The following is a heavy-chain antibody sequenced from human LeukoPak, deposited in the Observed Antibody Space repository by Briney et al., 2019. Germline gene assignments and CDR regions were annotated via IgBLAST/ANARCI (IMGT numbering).Heavy chain of an antibody. V-gene: IGHV3-30*18. CDR1: GFPFSSYG. J-gene: IGHJ6*02. Sequence: GGSLRLSCAASGFPFSSYGMHWVRQAPGKGLEWVAFISYDGSHKYQGDSVKGRFTISRDNSKNTLYLQMDSLRVEDAAVYYCAKCGSCTLGCWYYHMDLWGQGITVTVSS. CDR2: ISYDGSHK. CDR3: AKCGSCTLGCWYYHMDL. D-gene: IGHD2-8*01.